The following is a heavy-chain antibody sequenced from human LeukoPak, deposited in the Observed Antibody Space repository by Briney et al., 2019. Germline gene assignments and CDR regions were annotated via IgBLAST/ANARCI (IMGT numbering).Heavy chain of an antibody. CDR3: ARPLLPITMIPFYY. V-gene: IGHV3-48*04. J-gene: IGHJ4*02. CDR1: GFTFSSYS. CDR2: ISSSSSTI. Sequence: GGSLRLSCAASGFTFSSYSMNWVRQAPGKGLEWVSYISSSSSTIYYADSVKGRFTISRDNAKNSLYLQMNSLRAEDTAVYYCARPLLPITMIPFYYWGQGTLVTVSS. D-gene: IGHD3-22*01.